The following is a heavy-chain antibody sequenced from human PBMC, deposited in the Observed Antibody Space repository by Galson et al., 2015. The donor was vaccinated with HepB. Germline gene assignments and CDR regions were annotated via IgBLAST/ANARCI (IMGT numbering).Heavy chain of an antibody. Sequence: SLRLSCAASGFTFRSYAMTWVRQAPGKGLEWVSTISGAGDSTYYADSVKGRFTIFRDNSNNSLYLQMNSLRAEDTAVYYCAKDLEKGVRFYDLDYWGQGALVIVSS. CDR1: GFTFRSYA. J-gene: IGHJ4*02. D-gene: IGHD3-10*01. CDR3: AKDLEKGVRFYDLDY. CDR2: ISGAGDST. V-gene: IGHV3-23*01.